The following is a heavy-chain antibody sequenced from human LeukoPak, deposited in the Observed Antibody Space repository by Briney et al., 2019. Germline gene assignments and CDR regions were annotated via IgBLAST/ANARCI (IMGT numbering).Heavy chain of an antibody. CDR2: INRSGGGT. J-gene: IGHJ6*02. V-gene: IGHV3-9*01. Sequence: GKSLTLSCSATGFTFKDYVMHGLRQPPGKGLEWGANINRSGGGTDYAASEKGRFIISSDNAKNSLYLQLSSLSPEDTALYYCAKHMRATNTYSFFGLDVWGQGTTVTVSS. CDR3: AKHMRATNTYSFFGLDV. D-gene: IGHD1-26*01. CDR1: GFTFKDYV.